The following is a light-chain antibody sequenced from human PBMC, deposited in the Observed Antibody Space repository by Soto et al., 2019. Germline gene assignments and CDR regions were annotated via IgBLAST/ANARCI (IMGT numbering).Light chain of an antibody. Sequence: QSALTQPASVSGSPGQSITISCTGSSSDIGSYNLVSWYQHHPGKAPKLMIYEGTNRPSGVSYRFSGSKSGNTASLTISGLQAEDEADYYCCSDARGSTLLFGGGTKLTVL. V-gene: IGLV2-23*01. CDR3: CSDARGSTLL. CDR1: SSDIGSYNL. CDR2: EGT. J-gene: IGLJ2*01.